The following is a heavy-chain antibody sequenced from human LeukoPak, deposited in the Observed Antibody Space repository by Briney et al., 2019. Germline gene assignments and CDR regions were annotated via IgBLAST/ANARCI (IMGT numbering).Heavy chain of an antibody. CDR1: GYSISSGYY. Sequence: PSETLSLTCAVSGYSISSGYYWGWIRQPPGKGLEWIGSIYHSGSTYYNPSLKSRVIISVDTSKNQFSLKLSSVTAADTAVYYCARLEEVASAWGQGTLVTVSS. CDR2: IYHSGST. V-gene: IGHV4-38-2*01. D-gene: IGHD5-24*01. J-gene: IGHJ5*02. CDR3: ARLEEVASA.